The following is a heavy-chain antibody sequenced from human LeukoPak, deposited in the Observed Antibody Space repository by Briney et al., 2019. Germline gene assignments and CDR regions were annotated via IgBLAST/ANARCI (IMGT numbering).Heavy chain of an antibody. CDR2: IYYSGIT. J-gene: IGHJ4*02. CDR1: GVSISSYY. CDR3: AKNTWELLQ. Sequence: SETLSLTCTVSGVSISSYYWSWIRQPPGKGLEWIGYIYYSGITNYNPSLKSRVTISVDTSKNQFSLKLSSVTAADTAVYYCAKNTWELLQWGQGTLVTVSS. D-gene: IGHD1-26*01. V-gene: IGHV4-59*01.